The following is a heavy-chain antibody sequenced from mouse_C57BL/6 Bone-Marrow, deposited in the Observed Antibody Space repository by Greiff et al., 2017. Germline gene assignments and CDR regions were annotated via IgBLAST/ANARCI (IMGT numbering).Heavy chain of an antibody. CDR3: ARENYYGRSAYAMDY. J-gene: IGHJ4*01. CDR1: GYTFTSYW. D-gene: IGHD1-1*01. CDR2: IAPGSGSS. Sequence: DLVKPGASVKLSCKASGYTFTSYWIDWIRQRPGQGLEWIGRIAPGSGSSFYNEIFKGKATLTVDTSSSTASIQRSSLSSEDSAVYFCARENYYGRSAYAMDYWGQGTSVTVSS. V-gene: IGHV1S41*01.